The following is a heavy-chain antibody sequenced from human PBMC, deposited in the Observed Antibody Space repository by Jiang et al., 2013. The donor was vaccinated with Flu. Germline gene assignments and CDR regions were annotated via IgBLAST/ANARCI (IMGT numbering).Heavy chain of an antibody. Sequence: VQLVESGAEVKKPGASVKVSCKASGYTFTGYYMHWVRQAPGQGLERMGWINPNSGGTNYAQKFQGWVTMTRDTSISTAYMELSRLRSDDTAVYYCARAPVEMATINLVGAFDIWAKGQWSPSLQ. CDR3: ARAPVEMATINLVGAFDI. J-gene: IGHJ3*02. V-gene: IGHV1-2*04. CDR1: GYTFTGYY. CDR2: INPNSGGT. D-gene: IGHD5-24*01.